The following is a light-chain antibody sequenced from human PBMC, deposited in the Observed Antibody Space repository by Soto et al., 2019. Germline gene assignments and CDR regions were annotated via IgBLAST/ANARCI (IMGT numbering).Light chain of an antibody. CDR1: QGIRSE. CDR3: ILDYFYPLT. Sequence: AIQMTQSPSSLSASRGYIVTMTCRASQGIRSELGWYQQKPGKAPNLLIYTASSLQSGVPSRFSGSGSGTDFTLTISSLQPEDFATYYCILDYFYPLTFCGVAKVDIK. V-gene: IGKV1-6*01. J-gene: IGKJ4*01. CDR2: TAS.